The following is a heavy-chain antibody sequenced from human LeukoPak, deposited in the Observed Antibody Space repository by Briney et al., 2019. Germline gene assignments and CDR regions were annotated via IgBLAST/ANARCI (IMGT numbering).Heavy chain of an antibody. Sequence: SETLSLTCTVSGGSISSYYWSWIRQPPGKGLEWIGYIYYSGSTNYNPSLKSRVTISVDTSKNQFSLKLSSVTAADTAVYYCARSGYYYDSSGYAFDYWGQGTLVTVSS. CDR1: GGSISSYY. CDR3: ARSGYYYDSSGYAFDY. J-gene: IGHJ4*02. CDR2: IYYSGST. D-gene: IGHD3-22*01. V-gene: IGHV4-59*01.